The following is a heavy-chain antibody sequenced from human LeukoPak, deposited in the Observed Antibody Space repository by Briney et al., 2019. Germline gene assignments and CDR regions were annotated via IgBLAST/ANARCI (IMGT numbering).Heavy chain of an antibody. V-gene: IGHV3-23*01. CDR1: GFTFSSYA. D-gene: IGHD4-23*01. CDR2: ISGSSGNT. Sequence: QAGGSLRLSRAASGFTFSSYAMSWVRQAPGKGLEWVSGISGSSGNTYYADSVKGRFTISRDNSKNTLYLQMNSLRAEDTAVYYCAKSRSGNTDGFDIWGQGTMVTVSS. J-gene: IGHJ3*02. CDR3: AKSRSGNTDGFDI.